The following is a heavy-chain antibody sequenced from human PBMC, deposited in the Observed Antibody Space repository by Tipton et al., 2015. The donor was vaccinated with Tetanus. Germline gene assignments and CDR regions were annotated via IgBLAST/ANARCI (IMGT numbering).Heavy chain of an antibody. CDR3: VRVWGCSYWYFDF. Sequence: QVQLVQSGGEVKKPGASVRVSCKASGYTFGSYHFSWVRLAPGQGLEWMGWINTLNGDTHYARRFQGRVTLTTDTSTSTDYLELRNLRSDDTAVYYCVRVWGCSYWYFDFWGRGTQVIVSS. V-gene: IGHV1-18*01. CDR2: INTLNGDT. D-gene: IGHD3-16*01. J-gene: IGHJ2*01. CDR1: GYTFGSYH.